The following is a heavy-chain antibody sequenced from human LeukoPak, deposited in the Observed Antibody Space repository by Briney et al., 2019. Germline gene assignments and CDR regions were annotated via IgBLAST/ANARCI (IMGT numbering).Heavy chain of an antibody. CDR3: ARGDTAMVAYDY. CDR1: GGTFSSYA. J-gene: IGHJ4*02. V-gene: IGHV1-46*01. CDR2: INPSGGST. D-gene: IGHD5-18*01. Sequence: ASVKVSCKASGGTFSSYAISWVRQAPGQGLEWMGIINPSGGSTSYAQKFQGRVTMTRDTSTSTVYMELSSLRSEDTAVYYCARGDTAMVAYDYWGQGTLVTVSS.